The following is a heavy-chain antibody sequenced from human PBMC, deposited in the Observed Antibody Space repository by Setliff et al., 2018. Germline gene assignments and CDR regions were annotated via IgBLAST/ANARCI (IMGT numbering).Heavy chain of an antibody. CDR1: GGSISSYS. CDR3: ARGPPGYYYYMNV. Sequence: LSLTCNVSGGSISSYSWSWIRQAPGKGLEWIGYLYYSGNTNYNPSLKSRVTISGDTSQNYFSLKLTSVTEADTAVYYCARGPPGYYYYMNVWGQGTTVTVSS. V-gene: IGHV4-59*01. J-gene: IGHJ6*03. CDR2: LYYSGNT.